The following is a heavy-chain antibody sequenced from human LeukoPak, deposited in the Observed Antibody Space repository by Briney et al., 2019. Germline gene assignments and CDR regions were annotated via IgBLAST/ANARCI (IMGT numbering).Heavy chain of an antibody. J-gene: IGHJ5*02. V-gene: IGHV1-58*02. CDR2: IVVGSGNT. Sequence: ASVKVSCKASGFTFTSSAMQWVRQARGQRLEWIGWIVVGSGNTNYAQKIQERVTITRDMSTSTAYMELSSLRSEDTAVYYCAADYLVPAALDPWGQGTLVTVSS. D-gene: IGHD2-2*01. CDR1: GFTFTSSA. CDR3: AADYLVPAALDP.